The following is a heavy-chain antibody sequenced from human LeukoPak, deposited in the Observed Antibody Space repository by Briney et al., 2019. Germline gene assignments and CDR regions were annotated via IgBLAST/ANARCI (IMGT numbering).Heavy chain of an antibody. V-gene: IGHV4-39*01. D-gene: IGHD6-19*01. J-gene: IGHJ5*02. Sequence: PSETLSLTCTVSGGSISSSDYYWGWIRQPPGKGLEWIGSIYYSGNTFYNPSLKSRVTISVDTSKNQFSLKVSSVTVGDTAVYHCASLVPGAVATYGGVSWGQGTLVTVSS. CDR1: GGSISSSDYY. CDR3: ASLVPGAVATYGGVS. CDR2: IYYSGNT.